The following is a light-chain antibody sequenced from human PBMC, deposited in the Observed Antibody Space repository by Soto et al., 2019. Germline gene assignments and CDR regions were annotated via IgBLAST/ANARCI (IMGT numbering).Light chain of an antibody. V-gene: IGKV3-15*01. J-gene: IGKJ1*01. CDR1: QSVSSSY. CDR2: GAS. CDR3: QQYNNWLWT. Sequence: PGERVSLSCRASQSVSSSYLTWYQQKPGQAPRLLIYGASTRATGIPARFSGSGSGTEFTLTISSLKSEDGSVYYCQQYNNWLWTFGQGTKVDIK.